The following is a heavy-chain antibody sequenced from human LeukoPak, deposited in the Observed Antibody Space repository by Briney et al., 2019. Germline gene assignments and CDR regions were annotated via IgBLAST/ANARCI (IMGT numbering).Heavy chain of an antibody. CDR3: AKELRFLEWLSPGYFDY. Sequence: PGGSLRLSCAASGFTVSSNYMSWVRQAPGKGLEWVSIIYSDGTTYYADSVKGRFTISRDNSKNTLYLQMNSLRAEDTAVYYCAKELRFLEWLSPGYFDYWGQGTLVTVSS. J-gene: IGHJ4*02. CDR2: IYSDGTT. V-gene: IGHV3-66*01. D-gene: IGHD3-3*01. CDR1: GFTVSSNY.